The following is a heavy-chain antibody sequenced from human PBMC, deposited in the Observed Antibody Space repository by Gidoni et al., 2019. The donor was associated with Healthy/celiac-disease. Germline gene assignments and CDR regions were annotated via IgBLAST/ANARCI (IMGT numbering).Heavy chain of an antibody. CDR2: ISSSSSTI. J-gene: IGHJ4*02. D-gene: IGHD6-19*01. Sequence: EVQLVESGGGLVQPGGSLRLSCAASGFTFSSDSMNWVRQAPGKGLGWVSYISSSSSTIYYADSVKGRFTISRDNAKNSLYLQMNSLRDEDTAVYYCAREVGSGWYEIQPVDYWGQGTLVTVSS. V-gene: IGHV3-48*02. CDR3: AREVGSGWYEIQPVDY. CDR1: GFTFSSDS.